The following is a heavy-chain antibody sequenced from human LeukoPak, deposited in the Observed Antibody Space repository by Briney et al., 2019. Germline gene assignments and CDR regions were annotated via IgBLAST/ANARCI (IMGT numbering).Heavy chain of an antibody. Sequence: SAKVSCEASGGTFSSYAISWVRQAPGQGLEWMGRIIPIFGIANYAQKFQGRVTITADKSTSTAYMELSSLRSEDTAVYYCARERMAWISPTRDHYYYYGMDVWGQGTTVTVSS. CDR1: GGTFSSYA. D-gene: IGHD5-12*01. CDR3: ARERMAWISPTRDHYYYYGMDV. CDR2: IIPIFGIA. J-gene: IGHJ6*02. V-gene: IGHV1-69*04.